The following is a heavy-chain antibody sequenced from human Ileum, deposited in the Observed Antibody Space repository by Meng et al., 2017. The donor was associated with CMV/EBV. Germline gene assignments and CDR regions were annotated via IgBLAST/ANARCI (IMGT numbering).Heavy chain of an antibody. V-gene: IGHV4-4*07. Sequence: HEQKPQSGPGRVKPPDTMSSTCFVAGASIKNYTVHWVRQPAGQGLEWLDLIQVIEHTVYNPSLKSRVTVSLDASKSQFSLTLNSVTAADTATYYCAGSRPGGGACDYWGQGILVTVSS. CDR1: GASIKNYT. J-gene: IGHJ4*02. CDR3: AGSRPGGGACDY. CDR2: IQVIEHT. D-gene: IGHD3-16*01.